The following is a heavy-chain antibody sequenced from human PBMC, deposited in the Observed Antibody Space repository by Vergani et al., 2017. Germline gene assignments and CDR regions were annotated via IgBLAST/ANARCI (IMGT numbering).Heavy chain of an antibody. Sequence: QVQLQESGPGLVKPSETLSLTCTVSGGSISSYYWSWIRQPPGEGLEWIGYRYYSGSTNYNPSLKSRVTISVDTSKNQFSLKLSSVTAADTAVYYCARGIMITFGGVIAPYYYYYMDVWGKGP. J-gene: IGHJ6*03. V-gene: IGHV4-59*01. CDR2: RYYSGST. CDR3: ARGIMITFGGVIAPYYYYYMDV. D-gene: IGHD3-16*02. CDR1: GGSISSYY.